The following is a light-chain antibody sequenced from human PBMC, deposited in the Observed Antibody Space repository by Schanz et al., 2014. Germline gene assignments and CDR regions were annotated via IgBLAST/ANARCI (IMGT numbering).Light chain of an antibody. CDR3: SSYTRSDTRV. Sequence: QSALTQPRSVSGSPGQSVTISCTGTSSYVGGYNYVSWYQQHPGKAPKLMIYDVSKRPSGVPVRFSGSKSGNTASLTISGLQAEDEADYYCSSYTRSDTRVFGTGTKVTVL. V-gene: IGLV2-11*01. CDR1: SSYVGGYNY. J-gene: IGLJ1*01. CDR2: DVS.